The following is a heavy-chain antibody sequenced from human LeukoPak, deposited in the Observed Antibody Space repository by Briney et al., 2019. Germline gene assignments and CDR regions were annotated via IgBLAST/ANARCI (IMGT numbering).Heavy chain of an antibody. V-gene: IGHV1-18*01. CDR1: GYTFTSYG. J-gene: IGHJ6*02. CDR3: ARDGVVAPVGYCSGGSCPPYYYYGMDV. D-gene: IGHD2-15*01. Sequence: ASVKVSCKASGYTFTSYGISWVRQAPGQGLEWMGWISAYNGNTNYAQKLQGRVTMTTDTSTSTAYMELRSLRSDDTAVYYCARDGVVAPVGYCSGGSCPPYYYYGMDVWDQGTTVTVSS. CDR2: ISAYNGNT.